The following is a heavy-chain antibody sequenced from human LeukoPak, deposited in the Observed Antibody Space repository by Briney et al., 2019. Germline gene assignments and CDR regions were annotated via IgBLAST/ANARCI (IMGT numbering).Heavy chain of an antibody. V-gene: IGHV4-39*01. J-gene: IGHJ4*02. D-gene: IGHD2-21*02. CDR3: ASGDWDDMYYFDY. CDR1: GGSISSSSYY. Sequence: SETLFLTCTVSGGSISSSSYYWGWIRQPPGKGLEWIGSIYYSGSTYYNPSLKRRVTISVDTSKNQFSLKLSSVTAADTAVYYCASGDWDDMYYFDYWGQGTLVTVSS. CDR2: IYYSGST.